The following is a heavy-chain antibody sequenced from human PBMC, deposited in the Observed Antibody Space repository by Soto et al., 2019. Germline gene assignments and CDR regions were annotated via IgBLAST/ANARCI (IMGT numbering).Heavy chain of an antibody. Sequence: QVQLVQSGAEVQKPGSSVKVSCKASGGTFSNSAINWVRQAPGQGLEWMGGLIPVFGTPSYAQKFQDRVTITADESTSTGYLELRSLRSEDTSVYYCARGGITMTIVGYYWGQGTLVTVS. J-gene: IGHJ4*02. CDR1: GGTFSNSA. CDR2: LIPVFGTP. CDR3: ARGGITMTIVGYY. V-gene: IGHV1-69*01. D-gene: IGHD3-22*01.